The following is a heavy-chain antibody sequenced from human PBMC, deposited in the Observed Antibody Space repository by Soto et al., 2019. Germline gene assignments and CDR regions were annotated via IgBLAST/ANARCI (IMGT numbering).Heavy chain of an antibody. Sequence: PGGSLRLSCAASGFTFSSYAMHWVRQAPGKGLEWVAVISYDGSNKYYADSVKGRFTISRDNSKNTLYLQMNSLRAKDTAVYYCARDLGSSGYYYYYYGMDVWGQGTTVTVSS. V-gene: IGHV3-30-3*01. CDR1: GFTFSSYA. CDR2: ISYDGSNK. D-gene: IGHD3-22*01. J-gene: IGHJ6*02. CDR3: ARDLGSSGYYYYYYGMDV.